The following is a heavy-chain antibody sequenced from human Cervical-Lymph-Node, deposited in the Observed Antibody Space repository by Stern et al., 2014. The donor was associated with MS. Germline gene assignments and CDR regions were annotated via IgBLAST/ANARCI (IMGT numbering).Heavy chain of an antibody. J-gene: IGHJ4*02. D-gene: IGHD3-22*01. V-gene: IGHV1-69*01. CDR2: IITFVGTA. Sequence: QVQLVQSGAEVKKPGSSVKVSCKASGGTFSSYAISWVRQAPGQGHEWMGGIITFVGTANYAQKFQGRVTITADESTSTAYMELSSLRSEDTAVYYCAREMPYNYYDSSGYSPFDYWGQGTLVTVSS. CDR3: AREMPYNYYDSSGYSPFDY. CDR1: GGTFSSYA.